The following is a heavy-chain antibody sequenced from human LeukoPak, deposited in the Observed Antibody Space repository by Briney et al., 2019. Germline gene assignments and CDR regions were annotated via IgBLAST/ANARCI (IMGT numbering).Heavy chain of an antibody. V-gene: IGHV4-59*01. CDR1: GGSLRNYY. Sequence: PSETLSLTCAVSGGSLRNYYWSWIRQYPGQGLEWIGYIYYSGSTTYNPSLKSRVTISVDTSKNQFPLKLTSVTAADTAVYYCARAGGNRFDPWGQGILVTVSS. CDR2: IYYSGST. J-gene: IGHJ5*02. CDR3: ARAGGNRFDP. D-gene: IGHD3-10*01.